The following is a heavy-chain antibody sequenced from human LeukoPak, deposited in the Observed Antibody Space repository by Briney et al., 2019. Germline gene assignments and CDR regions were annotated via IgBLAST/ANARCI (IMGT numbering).Heavy chain of an antibody. CDR3: ARCATPRIACFDF. V-gene: IGHV1-8*02. CDR2: MNPNSGNT. J-gene: IGHJ4*02. CDR1: GYTFTSYD. Sequence: ASVKVSCKASGYTFTSYDINWVRQAPGQGLEWMGWMNPNSGNTGYAQKFQGRVTINRNTSISTAYMELSSLRSEDTAVYYCARCATPRIACFDFWGQGTLVTVSS. D-gene: IGHD2-15*01.